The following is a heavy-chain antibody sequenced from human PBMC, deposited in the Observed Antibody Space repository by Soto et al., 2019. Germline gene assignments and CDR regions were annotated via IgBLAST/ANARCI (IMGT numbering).Heavy chain of an antibody. V-gene: IGHV1-69*12. J-gene: IGHJ5*02. Sequence: QVQLVQSGAEVKKPGSSVKVSCKASGGTFSRYAISWVRQAPGQGLEWMGGIIPIFGTANYAQKFQGRVTITADESTSTAYMELSSLRSEDTAVYYCVRPIQYYYDSSGPSAWFDPWGQGTLVTVSS. D-gene: IGHD3-22*01. CDR2: IIPIFGTA. CDR1: GGTFSRYA. CDR3: VRPIQYYYDSSGPSAWFDP.